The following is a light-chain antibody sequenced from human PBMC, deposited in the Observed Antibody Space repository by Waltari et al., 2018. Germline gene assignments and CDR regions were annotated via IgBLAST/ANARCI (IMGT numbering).Light chain of an antibody. Sequence: DIVMTQSPLSLSVTPGQPASISCKSSQSLLHSDGKTSLCWYVYKPGRSPQLLIYEVSRRLSGVSDRFSGSGSATDFTLKISRVEAEDVGVYFCMQGRHPWTFGQGTKVDIK. J-gene: IGKJ1*01. CDR1: QSLLHSDGKTS. CDR3: MQGRHPWT. CDR2: EVS. V-gene: IGKV2-29*02.